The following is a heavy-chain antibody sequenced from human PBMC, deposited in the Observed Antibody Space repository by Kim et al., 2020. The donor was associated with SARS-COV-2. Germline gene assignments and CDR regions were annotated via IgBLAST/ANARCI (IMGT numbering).Heavy chain of an antibody. D-gene: IGHD2-15*01. J-gene: IGHJ4*02. CDR3: ARASAATGRTFDY. V-gene: IGHV4-4*07. CDR1: GGSINGYY. CDR2: INTSGTT. Sequence: SETLSLTCTVSGGSINGYYWTWIRQPAGKGLEWIGRINTSGTTNYNPSLMSPVTTSVDTSKNQFSLKLTSVTAADTAVYYCARASAATGRTFDYWGQGTL.